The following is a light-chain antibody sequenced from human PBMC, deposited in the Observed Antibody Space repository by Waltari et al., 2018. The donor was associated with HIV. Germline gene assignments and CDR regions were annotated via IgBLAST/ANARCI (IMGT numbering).Light chain of an antibody. J-gene: IGLJ3*02. CDR2: VNI. V-gene: IGLV1-40*01. CDR3: QSYDSSLTGWV. CDR1: SSNVGAGYD. Sequence: QSVLTQPPSVSGAPGQRVTISCTGGSSNVGAGYDVHWYQQLPGTAPKLLIFVNINRPSGFSDRFSGSKSGTSASLAITGLQAEDEADYYCQSYDSSLTGWVFGGGTKLTVL.